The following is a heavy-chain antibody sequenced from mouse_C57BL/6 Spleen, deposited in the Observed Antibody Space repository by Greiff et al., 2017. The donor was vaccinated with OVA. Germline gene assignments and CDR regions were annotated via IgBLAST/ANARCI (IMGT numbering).Heavy chain of an antibody. V-gene: IGHV5-17*01. Sequence: EVMLVESGGGLVKPGGSLKLSCAASGFTFSDYGMHWVRQAPEKGLEWVAYISSGSSTIYYADTVKGRFTISRDNAKNTLFLQMTSLRSEDMAMYYCARFDGYYYFDYWGQGTTLTVSS. CDR2: ISSGSSTI. J-gene: IGHJ2*01. CDR1: GFTFSDYG. D-gene: IGHD2-3*01. CDR3: ARFDGYYYFDY.